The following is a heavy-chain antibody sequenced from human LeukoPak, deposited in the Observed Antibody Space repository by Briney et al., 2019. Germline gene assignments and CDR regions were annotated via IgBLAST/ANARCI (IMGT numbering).Heavy chain of an antibody. CDR2: ISYDGSNK. CDR1: GFTFSSYA. D-gene: IGHD5-18*01. V-gene: IGHV3-30*04. CDR3: ARDATAMVVHGYMDV. Sequence: PGGSLRLSCAASGFTFSSYAMHWVRQAPGKGLEWVAVISYDGSNKYYADSVKGRFTISRDNSKNTLYLQMNSLRAEDTAVYYCARDATAMVVHGYMDVWGKGTTVTVSS. J-gene: IGHJ6*03.